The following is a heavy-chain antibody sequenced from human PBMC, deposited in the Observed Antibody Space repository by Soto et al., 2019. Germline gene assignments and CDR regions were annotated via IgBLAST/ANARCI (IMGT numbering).Heavy chain of an antibody. CDR1: GYTFTSYA. Sequence: RASVKVSCKASGYTFTSYAMHWVRQAPGQRLEWMGWINAGNGNTKYSQKFQGRVTITRDTSASTAYMELSSLRSEDTAVYYCARDEASLEWLLYGFDYWGQGTLVTVSS. D-gene: IGHD3-3*01. J-gene: IGHJ4*02. CDR2: INAGNGNT. V-gene: IGHV1-3*01. CDR3: ARDEASLEWLLYGFDY.